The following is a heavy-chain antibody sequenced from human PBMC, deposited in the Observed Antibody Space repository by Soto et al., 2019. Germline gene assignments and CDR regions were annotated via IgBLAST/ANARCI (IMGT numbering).Heavy chain of an antibody. V-gene: IGHV3-23*01. J-gene: IGHJ4*02. CDR2: ISANDVGT. Sequence: GGSLRLSCEASGFTLRNYAMTWVRQAPGKGLEWVSLISANDVGTYYAESVKTRFTISTDQSRNTVYLQMDSLRADDTAIYYCAKAKNDYNWDNRPPFDYWGQGTLVTVS. CDR1: GFTLRNYA. D-gene: IGHD1-20*01. CDR3: AKAKNDYNWDNRPPFDY.